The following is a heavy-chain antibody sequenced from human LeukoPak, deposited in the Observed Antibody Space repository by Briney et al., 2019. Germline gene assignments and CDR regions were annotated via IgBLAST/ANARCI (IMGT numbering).Heavy chain of an antibody. V-gene: IGHV3-21*01. CDR3: ARVPGPGKYGSGSYYHY. Sequence: GGSLRLSCAAPGFTFSSYSMNWVRQAPGKGLEWVSSISSSSSYIYYADSVKGRFTISRDNAKNSLYLQMNSLRAEDTAVYYCARVPGPGKYGSGSYYHYWGQGTLVTVSS. J-gene: IGHJ4*02. CDR1: GFTFSSYS. CDR2: ISSSSSYI. D-gene: IGHD3-10*01.